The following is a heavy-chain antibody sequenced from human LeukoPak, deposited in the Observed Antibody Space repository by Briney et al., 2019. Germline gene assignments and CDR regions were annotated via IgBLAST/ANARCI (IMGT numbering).Heavy chain of an antibody. J-gene: IGHJ6*03. CDR3: AKDIGQWHYMDV. CDR2: ISSDSSEK. V-gene: IGHV3-30*02. CDR1: GFILRHHG. Sequence: GGSLRLSCVASGFILRHHGMHWVRQAPGKGLEWVAFISSDSSEKYYVGSLKGRFTISRDDSKNTLYLQMITLRPEDTAVYFCAKDIGQWHYMDVWGKGTTVTVSS. D-gene: IGHD2-15*01.